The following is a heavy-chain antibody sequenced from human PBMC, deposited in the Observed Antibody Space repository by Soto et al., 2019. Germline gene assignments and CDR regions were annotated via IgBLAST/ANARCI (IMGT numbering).Heavy chain of an antibody. Sequence: PSETLSLTCDVYGESLSGYYWSCIRQPPGKGLEWIGEITHSGSTTYNPSLKSRVSISVDTSKNQFSLKVSSLTAVDTAVYYCARRYCSGGNCRFDYWGQGALVTVSS. CDR2: ITHSGST. J-gene: IGHJ4*02. CDR1: GESLSGYY. V-gene: IGHV4-34*01. CDR3: ARRYCSGGNCRFDY. D-gene: IGHD2-15*01.